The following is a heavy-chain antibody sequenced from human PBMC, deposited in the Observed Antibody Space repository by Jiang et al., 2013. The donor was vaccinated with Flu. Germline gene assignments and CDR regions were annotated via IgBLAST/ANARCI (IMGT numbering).Heavy chain of an antibody. CDR2: IYYRGNT. CDR3: ARLRRRRNDAFDI. CDR1: GGSVSIDTNS. Sequence: GPGLVKPSETLSLTCTVSGGSVSIDTNSWNWIRQPPGKGLEWVGNIYYRGNTNYNPSLKSRVTISVDTSKNQFSLKLSSVTAADTAVYYCARLRRRRNDAFDIWGQGTMVTVSS. J-gene: IGHJ3*02. D-gene: IGHD1-14*01. V-gene: IGHV4-61*01.